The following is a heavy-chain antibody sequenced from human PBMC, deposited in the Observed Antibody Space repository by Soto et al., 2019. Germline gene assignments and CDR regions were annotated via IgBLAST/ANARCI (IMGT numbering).Heavy chain of an antibody. CDR2: ISWNSGSI. CDR1: GFTFGDYA. Sequence: EVQLVESGGGLVQPGRSLRLSCAASGFTFGDYAMHWVRQAPGKGLEWVSGISWNSGSIGYADSVKGRFTISRDNAKNSLYLQMNSLRAEDTALYYCAKDTGDTYDAFDIWGQGTMVTVSS. CDR3: AKDTGDTYDAFDI. J-gene: IGHJ3*02. V-gene: IGHV3-9*01. D-gene: IGHD2-2*02.